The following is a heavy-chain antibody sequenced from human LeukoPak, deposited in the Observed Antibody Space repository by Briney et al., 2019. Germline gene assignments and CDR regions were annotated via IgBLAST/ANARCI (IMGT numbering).Heavy chain of an antibody. CDR3: ARVLGGRRWFGELYNWFDP. D-gene: IGHD3-10*01. CDR1: GGTFSSYA. J-gene: IGHJ5*02. CDR2: IIPIFGTA. V-gene: IGHV1-69*05. Sequence: GASVKVSCKASGGTFSSYAISWVRQAPGQGLEWMGGIIPIFGTANYAQKFQGRVTITTDESTSTASLELRRLRSEDTAVYYCARVLGGRRWFGELYNWFDPWGQGTLVTVSS.